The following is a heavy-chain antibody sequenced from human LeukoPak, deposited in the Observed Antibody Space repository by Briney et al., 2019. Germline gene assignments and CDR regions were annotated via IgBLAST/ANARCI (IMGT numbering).Heavy chain of an antibody. V-gene: IGHV3-30*02. Sequence: GGSLRLSCAASGFTFNSYGMHWVRQAPGKGLEWVAFIRYDGTNKYYADSVKGRFTISRDNFRNTLFLQMNSLRPEDTAVYYRAKADDGYCSATSCYGDHWGQGTLVTVSS. CDR3: AKADDGYCSATSCYGDH. CDR1: GFTFNSYG. CDR2: IRYDGTNK. J-gene: IGHJ4*02. D-gene: IGHD2-2*03.